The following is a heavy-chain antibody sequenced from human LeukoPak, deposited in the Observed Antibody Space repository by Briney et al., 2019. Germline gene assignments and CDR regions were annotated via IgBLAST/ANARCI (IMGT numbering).Heavy chain of an antibody. CDR1: GFTFSSYW. Sequence: PGGSLGLSCAASGFTFSSYWRHWVRQAPGKGLVWVSRINSDGSSTSYADSVKGRFTISRDNAKNTMYMQMNSLRAEDTAVDYCARVVEWFPGKVDAFDIWGQATMVTVSS. V-gene: IGHV3-74*01. CDR2: INSDGSST. CDR3: ARVVEWFPGKVDAFDI. D-gene: IGHD3-3*01. J-gene: IGHJ3*02.